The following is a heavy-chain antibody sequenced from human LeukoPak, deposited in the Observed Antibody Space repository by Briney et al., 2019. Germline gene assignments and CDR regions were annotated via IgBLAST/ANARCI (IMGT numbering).Heavy chain of an antibody. CDR1: GYTFTSYD. V-gene: IGHV1-8*01. Sequence: GASVKVSCKASGYTFTSYDINWVRQATGQGLEWMGWMNPNSGNTGYAQKFRGRVTMTRNTSISTAYMELSSLRSEDTAVYYCARGGTGSRFYYYYYGMDVWGQGTTVTVSS. D-gene: IGHD1-1*01. J-gene: IGHJ6*02. CDR3: ARGGTGSRFYYYYYGMDV. CDR2: MNPNSGNT.